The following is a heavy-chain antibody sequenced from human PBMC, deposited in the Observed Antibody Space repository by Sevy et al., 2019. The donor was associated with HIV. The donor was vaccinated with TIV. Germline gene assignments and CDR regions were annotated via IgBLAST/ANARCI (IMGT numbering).Heavy chain of an antibody. J-gene: IGHJ3*02. CDR2: ISYDGSNK. Sequence: GGSLRLSCAASGFTFSSYAMHWVRQAPGKGLEWVAVISYDGSNKYYADSVKGRFTISRDNSKNTLYLQMNSLRAEDTAVYYCARGLLWFGDDAFDIRGQGTMVTVSS. V-gene: IGHV3-30-3*01. CDR1: GFTFSSYA. CDR3: ARGLLWFGDDAFDI. D-gene: IGHD3-10*01.